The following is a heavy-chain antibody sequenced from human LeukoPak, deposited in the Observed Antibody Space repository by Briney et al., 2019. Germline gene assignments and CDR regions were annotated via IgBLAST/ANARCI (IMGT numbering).Heavy chain of an antibody. CDR3: ARDVDGSGNYGFDW. CDR2: ISTSSTYR. Sequence: GGSLRLSCAASGFTFSSYSMSWVRQAPGKGLEWVSGISTSSTYRLYADSVKGRFTISRDNAKSSLYLKMNSLRAEDTAVYYCARDVDGSGNYGFDWWGQGILVTVSS. V-gene: IGHV3-21*01. CDR1: GFTFSSYS. D-gene: IGHD3-10*01. J-gene: IGHJ4*02.